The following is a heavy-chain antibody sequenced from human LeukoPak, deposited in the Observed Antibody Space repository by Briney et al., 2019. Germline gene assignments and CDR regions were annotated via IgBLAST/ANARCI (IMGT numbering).Heavy chain of an antibody. J-gene: IGHJ4*02. Sequence: PSQTLSLTCTVSGGSISSGSYYWSWIRQPAGKGLEWIGRIYTSGSTNYNPSLKSRVTISVDTPKNQFSLKLSSVTAADTAVYYCARGAWVGAGSYYFDYWGQGTLVTVSS. D-gene: IGHD5-24*01. CDR1: GGSISSGSYY. V-gene: IGHV4-61*02. CDR2: IYTSGST. CDR3: ARGAWVGAGSYYFDY.